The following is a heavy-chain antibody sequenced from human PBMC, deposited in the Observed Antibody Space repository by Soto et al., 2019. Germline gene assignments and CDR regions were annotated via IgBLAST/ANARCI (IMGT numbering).Heavy chain of an antibody. V-gene: IGHV4-31*03. CDR2: ISYSGST. Sequence: TLSLTCTVSGGSITTVGNYWSWIRQFPGKGLEWIGHISYSGSTNSNPSLRSRLSMSVDTSKNQFSLELSSVTAADTAVYFCARLLGSGNYLGIFDAFDIWGQGTVVTVSS. CDR1: GGSITTVGNY. D-gene: IGHD1-26*01. J-gene: IGHJ3*02. CDR3: ARLLGSGNYLGIFDAFDI.